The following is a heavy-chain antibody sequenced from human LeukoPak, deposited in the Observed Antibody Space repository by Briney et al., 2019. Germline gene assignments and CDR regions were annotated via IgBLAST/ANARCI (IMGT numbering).Heavy chain of an antibody. CDR2: ISDTGTYM. CDR1: GFTFSTYS. D-gene: IGHD2-2*01. Sequence: GGSLRLSCAASGFTFSTYSMTWVRQAPGKGLEWVSSISDTGTYMYYADSVNGRFTTFRDNAKNSLFLRMDSLRAEDTAVYYCAKLSLWGGYCSSTSCSFDYWGQGTLVTVSS. V-gene: IGHV3-21*01. CDR3: AKLSLWGGYCSSTSCSFDY. J-gene: IGHJ4*02.